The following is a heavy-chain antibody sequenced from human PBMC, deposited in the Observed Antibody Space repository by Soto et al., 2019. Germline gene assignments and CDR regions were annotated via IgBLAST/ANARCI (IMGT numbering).Heavy chain of an antibody. D-gene: IGHD3-3*01. J-gene: IGHJ6*02. CDR1: GGSISSGDYY. CDR2: IYYSGST. V-gene: IGHV4-30-4*01. CDR3: ATEPVSITIFGVNGMDV. Sequence: QVQLQESGPGLVKPSQTLSLTCTVSGGSISSGDYYWSWIRQPPGKGREWIGYIYYSGSTYYNPPLKRRVTISVDTSQYPFSLKLSSVTAADTAVYYCATEPVSITIFGVNGMDVWGQGTTVTVSS.